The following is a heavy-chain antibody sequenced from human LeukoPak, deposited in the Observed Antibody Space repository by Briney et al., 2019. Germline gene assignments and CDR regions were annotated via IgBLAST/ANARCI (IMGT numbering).Heavy chain of an antibody. CDR2: IYYSGST. CDR1: GGSISSYY. Sequence: SETLSLTCSVSGGSISSYYWSWIRQPPGKGLEWIGYIYYSGSTNYNPSLKSRVTISVDTSKNQFSLSLSSVTAADTAVYYGARHRPGIPPANFDYWGQGTLVTVSS. V-gene: IGHV4-59*08. CDR3: ARHRPGIPPANFDY. J-gene: IGHJ4*02. D-gene: IGHD2-2*01.